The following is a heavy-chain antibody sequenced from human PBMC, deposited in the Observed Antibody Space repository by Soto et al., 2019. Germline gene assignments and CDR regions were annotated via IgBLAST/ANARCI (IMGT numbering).Heavy chain of an antibody. D-gene: IGHD3-22*01. CDR2: IYSSGST. J-gene: IGHJ4*01. V-gene: IGHV4-59*01. CDR3: ARYSSESSDYYLQDY. CDR1: GGSISSYH. Sequence: SETLSLTCTVSGGSISSYHWSWFRQTPGKAPEWIGYIYSSGSTNYNASLKSRVTISIDTSKNQFALQLKSVTAADTAVYFCARYSSESSDYYLQDYWGPGTLVTVSS.